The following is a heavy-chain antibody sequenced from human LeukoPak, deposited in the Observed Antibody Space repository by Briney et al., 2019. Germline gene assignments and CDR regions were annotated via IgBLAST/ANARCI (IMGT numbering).Heavy chain of an antibody. V-gene: IGHV3-23*01. CDR3: AKAGGSLQSSNSDY. Sequence: PGGSLRLSCAASGFTFSRYAMSWVRQAPGKGLEWVSAISGGGGSTYYADSVKGRFTISRDNSKNTLYLQMNSLRAEDTAVYYCAKAGGSLQSSNSDYWGQGTLVTVSS. D-gene: IGHD4-11*01. J-gene: IGHJ4*02. CDR2: ISGGGGST. CDR1: GFTFSRYA.